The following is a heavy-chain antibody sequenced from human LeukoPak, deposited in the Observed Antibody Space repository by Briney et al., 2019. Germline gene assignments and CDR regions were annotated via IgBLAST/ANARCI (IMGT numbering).Heavy chain of an antibody. D-gene: IGHD3-3*02. Sequence: SETLSLTCAVYGESFSSYYWSWIRQAPRTGLEWIGEISRSGSTDYNPSLKSRVTISIHTSKKQFSLKLSSVTAADTAVYYCATRRPSSNHFFRGSMDVWGKGTTVTVSS. V-gene: IGHV4-34*01. CDR3: ATRRPSSNHFFRGSMDV. CDR1: GESFSSYY. J-gene: IGHJ6*03. CDR2: ISRSGST.